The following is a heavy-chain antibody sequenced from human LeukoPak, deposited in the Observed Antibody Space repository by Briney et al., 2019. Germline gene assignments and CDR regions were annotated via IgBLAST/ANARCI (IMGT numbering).Heavy chain of an antibody. D-gene: IGHD3-10*01. J-gene: IGHJ4*02. CDR2: IYYSGST. V-gene: IGHV4-31*03. CDR1: GGSISSGGYY. CDR3: AKDWGDGSGSYYYFDN. Sequence: SETLSLTCTVSGGSISSGGYYWSWIRQHPGKGLEWIGYIYYSGSTYYNPSLKSRVTISVDTSKNQFSLKLSSVTAADTAVYYCAKDWGDGSGSYYYFDNWGQGTLVTVSS.